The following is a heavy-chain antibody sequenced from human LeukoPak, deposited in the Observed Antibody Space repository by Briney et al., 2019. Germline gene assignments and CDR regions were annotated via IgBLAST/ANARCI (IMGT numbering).Heavy chain of an antibody. CDR1: GYTFTSYY. J-gene: IGHJ4*02. Sequence: ASVKVSCKASGYTFTSYYMHWVRQAPGQGLEWMGIINPSGGSTSYAQKFQGRVTITADKSTSTAYMELSSLRSEDTAVYYCARDGRGHYGDYFGGPLDYWGQGTLVTVSS. CDR3: ARDGRGHYGDYFGGPLDY. V-gene: IGHV1-46*01. CDR2: INPSGGST. D-gene: IGHD4-17*01.